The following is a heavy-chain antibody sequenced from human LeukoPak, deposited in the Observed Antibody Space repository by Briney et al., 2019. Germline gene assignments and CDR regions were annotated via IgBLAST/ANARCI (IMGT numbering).Heavy chain of an antibody. Sequence: PSETLSLTCTVSGGSISSYYWSWIRQPPGKGLEWFGYIYYSGSTNYNPSLKSRVTISVDTSKNQFSLKLSSVTAADTAVYYCASFFGIAVAGASFQHWGQGTLVTVSS. J-gene: IGHJ1*01. CDR2: IYYSGST. CDR1: GGSISSYY. V-gene: IGHV4-59*01. D-gene: IGHD6-19*01. CDR3: ASFFGIAVAGASFQH.